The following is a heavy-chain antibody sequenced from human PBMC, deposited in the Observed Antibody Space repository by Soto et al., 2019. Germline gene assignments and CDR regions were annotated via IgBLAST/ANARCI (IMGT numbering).Heavy chain of an antibody. Sequence: SVKVSCKASGFTFTSSAMQWVRQARGQRIEWIGWIVVGSGNTNYAQKFQERVTITRDMSTSTAYMELSSLRSEDTAVYYCAADPYYYDCGGGPLPRHAFDLWGQGPMVTVSS. CDR2: IVVGSGNT. CDR1: GFTFTSSA. V-gene: IGHV1-58*02. CDR3: AADPYYYDCGGGPLPRHAFDL. J-gene: IGHJ3*01. D-gene: IGHD3-22*01.